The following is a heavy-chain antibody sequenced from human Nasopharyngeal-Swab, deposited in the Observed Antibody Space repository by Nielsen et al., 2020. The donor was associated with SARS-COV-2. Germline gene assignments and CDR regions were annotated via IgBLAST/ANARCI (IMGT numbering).Heavy chain of an antibody. CDR2: IRSKGNTYAT. CDR3: TRCGGGCYSGRDY. V-gene: IGHV3-73*01. J-gene: IGHJ4*02. Sequence: GESLKISCAASGFTFSDSAIHWVRQASGKGLEWVGRIRSKGNTYATAYAASVKGRFIIFRDDPTNTAYLQMNSLKTEDTAVYYCTRCGGGCYSGRDYWDQGTLVTVSS. CDR1: GFTFSDSA. D-gene: IGHD2-15*01.